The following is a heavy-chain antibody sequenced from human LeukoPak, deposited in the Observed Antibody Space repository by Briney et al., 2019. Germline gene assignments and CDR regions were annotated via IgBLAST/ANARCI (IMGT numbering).Heavy chain of an antibody. Sequence: SETLSLTCAVYGGSFSGYYWSWIRQLPGKGLEWIGEINHSGSTNYNPSLKSRVTISVDTSKNQFSLKLSSVTAADTAVYYCARGLSSGNDSSGYYYFDYWGQGTLVTVSS. D-gene: IGHD3-22*01. J-gene: IGHJ4*02. V-gene: IGHV4-34*01. CDR2: INHSGST. CDR3: ARGLSSGNDSSGYYYFDY. CDR1: GGSFSGYY.